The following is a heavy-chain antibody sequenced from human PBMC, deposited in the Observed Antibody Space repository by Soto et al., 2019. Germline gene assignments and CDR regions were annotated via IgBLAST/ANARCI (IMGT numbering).Heavy chain of an antibody. CDR1: GYSFAGDW. D-gene: IGHD3-22*01. J-gene: IGHJ4*02. CDR2: IDPSDSQT. Sequence: PGESLKISCKVSGYSFAGDWITWLRQKPWKCLEWMGRIDPSDSQTYYSPSFRGHVTISVTKSITTVFLQWSSLRASDTAMYYCARQIYDSDTGPNFQYFFDSWGQGTPVTVSS. V-gene: IGHV5-10-1*01. CDR3: ARQIYDSDTGPNFQYFFDS.